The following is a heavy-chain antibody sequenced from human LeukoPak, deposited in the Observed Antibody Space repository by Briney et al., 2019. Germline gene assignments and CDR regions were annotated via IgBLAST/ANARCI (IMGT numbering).Heavy chain of an antibody. CDR3: ASEGRQRDY. CDR2: INHSGST. Sequence: PSETLSLTCAAYGGSFSGYYWSWIRQPPGKGLEWIGEINHSGSTNYNPSLKSRVTISVDTSKNQFSLKLSSVTAADTAVYYCASEGRQRDYWGQGTLVTVSS. J-gene: IGHJ4*02. CDR1: GGSFSGYY. V-gene: IGHV4-34*01.